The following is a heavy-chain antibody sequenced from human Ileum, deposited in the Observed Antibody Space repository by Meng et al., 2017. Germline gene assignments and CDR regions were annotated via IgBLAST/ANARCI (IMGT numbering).Heavy chain of an antibody. CDR1: RLPFINYA. Sequence: RQAGTGGGVVQPGGPLRLSCDASRLPFINYAMSWVRRTPGKGLEWVSDITGSGGGAYYADSVKGRFTISRDNYKNTLDLQMNSLRAEDTAVYYGVRAQQLVYFDSWGQGTLVTVSS. V-gene: IGHV3-23*04. CDR2: ITGSGGGA. CDR3: VRAQQLVYFDS. J-gene: IGHJ4*02. D-gene: IGHD6-6*01.